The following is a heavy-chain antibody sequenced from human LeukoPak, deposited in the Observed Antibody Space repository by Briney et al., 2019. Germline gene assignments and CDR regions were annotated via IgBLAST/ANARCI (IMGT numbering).Heavy chain of an antibody. D-gene: IGHD2-8*01. J-gene: IGHJ4*02. CDR2: ISDDGSNK. CDR1: GFTFSSYG. Sequence: PGGSLRLSCAASGFTFSSYGMHWVRQAPGKGLEWVAVISDDGSNKYYADSVKGRFTISRDNSKNTLYLQMNRLRAEDTAVYYCAKDSIYCTNGVCWCPDYWGQGTLVTVSS. CDR3: AKDSIYCTNGVCWCPDY. V-gene: IGHV3-30*18.